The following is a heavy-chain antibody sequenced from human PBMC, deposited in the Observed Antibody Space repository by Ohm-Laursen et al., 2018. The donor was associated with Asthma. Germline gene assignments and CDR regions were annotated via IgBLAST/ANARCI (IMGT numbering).Heavy chain of an antibody. V-gene: IGHV3-15*01. Sequence: SLRLSYTASGFAFSNICMTWVRQSPGKGLEWVGRITSERSGGTRDYAAPVKDRFTISRDDSKTTLYLQMNSLETEDTAVYFCATYNQYNAFDLWGQGTMVTVSS. CDR3: ATYNQYNAFDL. CDR1: GFAFSNIC. D-gene: IGHD1-14*01. J-gene: IGHJ3*01. CDR2: ITSERSGGTR.